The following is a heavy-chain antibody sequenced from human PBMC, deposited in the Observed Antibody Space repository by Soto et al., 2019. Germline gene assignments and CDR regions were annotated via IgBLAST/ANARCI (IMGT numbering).Heavy chain of an antibody. Sequence: QVQLVQSGAEVKKPGSSVKVSCKASGGTFSSYTISWVRQAPGQGLEWMGRIIPILGIANYAQKFQGRVTITAYKSTSTAYMELSSLRSEDTAVYYCARGRGTDYGDYGNWGQGTLVTVSS. V-gene: IGHV1-69*02. CDR3: ARGRGTDYGDYGN. J-gene: IGHJ4*02. D-gene: IGHD4-17*01. CDR2: IIPILGIA. CDR1: GGTFSSYT.